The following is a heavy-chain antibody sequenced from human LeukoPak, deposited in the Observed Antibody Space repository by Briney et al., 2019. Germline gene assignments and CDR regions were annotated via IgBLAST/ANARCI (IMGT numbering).Heavy chain of an antibody. V-gene: IGHV1-2*06. CDR2: INPNSGGT. CDR1: GYTFTGYY. D-gene: IGHD5-18*01. J-gene: IGHJ4*02. Sequence: ASVKVSCKASGYTFTGYYMHWVRQAPGQGPEWMGRINPNSGGTNYAQKFQGRVTMTRDTSISTAYMELSRLRSDDTAVYYCARESYGLSLNYWGQGTLVTVSS. CDR3: ARESYGLSLNY.